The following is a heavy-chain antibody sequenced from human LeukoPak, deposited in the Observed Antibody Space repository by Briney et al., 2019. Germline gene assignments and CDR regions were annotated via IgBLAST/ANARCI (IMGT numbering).Heavy chain of an antibody. CDR1: RFTFRNYA. CDR3: AKADATIGGAFDT. D-gene: IGHD3-16*01. V-gene: IGHV3-23*01. CDR2: IGGTADSK. J-gene: IGHJ3*02. Sequence: PGGSLRLSCAASRFTFRNYAMSWVRQAPGRGLEWLSIIGGTADSKYYADSVKGRFTISRDNPRSTLYLEMKSLRAEDTAVYYCAKADATIGGAFDTWGQGTMVIVSS.